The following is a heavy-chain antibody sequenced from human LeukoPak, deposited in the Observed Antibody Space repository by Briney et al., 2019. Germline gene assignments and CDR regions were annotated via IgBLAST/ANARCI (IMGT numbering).Heavy chain of an antibody. V-gene: IGHV4-59*01. CDR3: ARMGYYDSSGNPGTIDI. CDR2: IYYSGST. Sequence: SETLSLTCAVYGGSFSGYYWSWIRQPPGKGLEWIGYIYYSGSTNYNPSLKSRVTISVDTSKNQFSLKLSSVTAADTAVYYCARMGYYDSSGNPGTIDIWGQGTMVTVSS. CDR1: GGSFSGYY. J-gene: IGHJ3*02. D-gene: IGHD3-22*01.